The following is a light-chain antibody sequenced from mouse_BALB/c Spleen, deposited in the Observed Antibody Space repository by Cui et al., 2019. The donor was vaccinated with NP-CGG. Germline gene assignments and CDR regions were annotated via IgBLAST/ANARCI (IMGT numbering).Light chain of an antibody. CDR1: TGAVTTINY. J-gene: IGLJ1*01. Sequence: QGVLTQETALTPSPGETVTLTCRSSTGAVTTINYANWVQEKPEHLFTGLIGGTNNRTPGVPARFSGSLIGDKAALTITGAQTEDEAIYFCALWYSNHWVFGGGTKLTVL. CDR3: ALWYSNHWV. CDR2: GTN. V-gene: IGLV1*01.